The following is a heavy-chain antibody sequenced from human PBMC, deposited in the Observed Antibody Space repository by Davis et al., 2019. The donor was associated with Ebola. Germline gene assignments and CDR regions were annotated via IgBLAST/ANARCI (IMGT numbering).Heavy chain of an antibody. D-gene: IGHD2/OR15-2a*01. CDR1: RFSFSNYW. V-gene: IGHV3-74*01. CDR2: ISTDGGIT. J-gene: IGHJ4*02. Sequence: PGGSLRLSCVASRFSFSNYWMHWVRQAPGEGLVWVSRISTDGGITNYADSVKGRFTISRDNGKNTLYLQMNSLRAEDTAVYYCTRGRHSEPTYDDYWGQGTLVTVSS. CDR3: TRGRHSEPTYDDY.